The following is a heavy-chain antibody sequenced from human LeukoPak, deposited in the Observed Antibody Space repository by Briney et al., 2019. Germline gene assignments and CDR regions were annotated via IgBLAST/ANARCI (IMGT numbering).Heavy chain of an antibody. D-gene: IGHD3-16*02. CDR3: ARAAADDVYDYVWGSYRPVDY. V-gene: IGHV3-30*03. J-gene: IGHJ4*02. Sequence: PGRSLRLPCAASGFTFSSYGMHWVRQAPGKGLEWVAVISYDASNKYYADSVKGRFTISRDNSKNTLYLQMNSLRAEDTAVYYCARAAADDVYDYVWGSYRPVDYWGQGTLVTVSS. CDR2: ISYDASNK. CDR1: GFTFSSYG.